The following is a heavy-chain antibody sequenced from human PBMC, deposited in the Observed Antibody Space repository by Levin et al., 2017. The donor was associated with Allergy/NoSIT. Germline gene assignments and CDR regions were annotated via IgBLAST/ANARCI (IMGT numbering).Heavy chain of an antibody. Sequence: SETLSLTCAVSGYSIRSTYYWGWIRQPPGKGLEWIGAISHSGNTYYNPSLKSRVTISIDTSKNHFSLKLSSVTAADTAVYYCARRSDFWGQGTLVTVSS. CDR3: ARRSDF. CDR1: GYSIRSTYY. V-gene: IGHV4-38-2*01. CDR2: ISHSGNT. J-gene: IGHJ4*02.